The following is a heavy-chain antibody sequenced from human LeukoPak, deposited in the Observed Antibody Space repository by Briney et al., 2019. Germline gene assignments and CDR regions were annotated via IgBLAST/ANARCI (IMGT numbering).Heavy chain of an antibody. Sequence: GGSLRLSCAASGFTFSSYGMHWVRQAPGKGLEWVAVIWYDGSNKYYADSVKGRFTISRDNSKNTLYLQMNSLRAEDTAVYYCARDGPIVVVPAATQGWFDPWGQGTLVTVSS. CDR2: IWYDGSNK. J-gene: IGHJ5*02. V-gene: IGHV3-33*01. D-gene: IGHD2-2*01. CDR3: ARDGPIVVVPAATQGWFDP. CDR1: GFTFSSYG.